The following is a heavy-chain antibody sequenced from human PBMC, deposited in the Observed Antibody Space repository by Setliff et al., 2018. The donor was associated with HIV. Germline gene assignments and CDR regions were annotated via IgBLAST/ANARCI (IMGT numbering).Heavy chain of an antibody. CDR1: GGSFSSYG. CDR3: AKNLYRSGWSPLDY. Sequence: SVKVSCKASGGSFSSYGITWVRQAPGQGPEWMGGIIPMYGVTNYAQKFQGRVTITTDESTSTAYMELSSLRSEDTAVYYCAKNLYRSGWSPLDYWGQGTLVTVSS. CDR2: IIPMYGVT. V-gene: IGHV1-69*05. J-gene: IGHJ4*02. D-gene: IGHD6-13*01.